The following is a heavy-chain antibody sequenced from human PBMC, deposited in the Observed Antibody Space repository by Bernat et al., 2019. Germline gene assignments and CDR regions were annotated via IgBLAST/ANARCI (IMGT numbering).Heavy chain of an antibody. CDR1: GLTFDDYA. CDR3: AKDIGITVTGTTRFDY. D-gene: IGHD6-19*01. Sequence: EVQLVESGGGVVQPGGSLRFPCAASGLTFDDYAIHWVRQAPGKGLEWVSLISGDGGSTYYADSVKGRFTISRDNSKNSLYLQMNSLRTEDIALYYCAKDIGITVTGTTRFDYWGQGTLVTVSS. V-gene: IGHV3-43*02. CDR2: ISGDGGST. J-gene: IGHJ4*02.